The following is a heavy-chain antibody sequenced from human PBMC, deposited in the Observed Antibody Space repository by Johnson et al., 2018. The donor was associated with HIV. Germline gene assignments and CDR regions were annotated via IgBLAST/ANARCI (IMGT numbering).Heavy chain of an antibody. J-gene: IGHJ3*02. Sequence: QVQLVESGGGVVQPGGSLRLSCAASGFTFSSYGMHWVRQAPGKGLEWVAFIRYDGSNKYYADSVKGRFTISRDNSKNTLYLQMNSLRVEDTAVYYCAKDHSRSILGMIIDAFDIWGQGTMVTVSS. D-gene: IGHD3-3*01. CDR1: GFTFSSYG. CDR3: AKDHSRSILGMIIDAFDI. V-gene: IGHV3-30*02. CDR2: IRYDGSNK.